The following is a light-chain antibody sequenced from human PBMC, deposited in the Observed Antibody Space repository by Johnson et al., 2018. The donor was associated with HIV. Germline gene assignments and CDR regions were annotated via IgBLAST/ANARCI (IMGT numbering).Light chain of an antibody. Sequence: QSVLTQPPSVSAAPGQKVTIYCSGSSSNIGNNYVSWYQQLPGTAPKLLIYDNNKRPSGIPDRFSGSKSAPSPTLGITGLQTGDEADYYCGTWDSSLSAFYVFGTGTKVTVL. CDR3: GTWDSSLSAFYV. CDR1: SSNIGNNY. CDR2: DNN. V-gene: IGLV1-51*01. J-gene: IGLJ1*01.